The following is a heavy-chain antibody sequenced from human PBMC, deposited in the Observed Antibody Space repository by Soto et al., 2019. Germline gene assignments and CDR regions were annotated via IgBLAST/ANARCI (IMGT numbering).Heavy chain of an antibody. CDR3: TGEVAWGY. CDR2: ISRDGGTK. D-gene: IGHD2-8*02. V-gene: IGHV3-30*03. J-gene: IGHJ4*02. CDR1: GFTVSTYG. Sequence: QVQLVESGGGVVQPGRSLRLSCAVSGFTVSTYGMHWVRQAPGKGLEWVAVISRDGGTKYYADSVKGRFTISRDNSRNTLFLEMNSLRGDGMAVYDCTGEVAWGYWGQGTLVTVSS.